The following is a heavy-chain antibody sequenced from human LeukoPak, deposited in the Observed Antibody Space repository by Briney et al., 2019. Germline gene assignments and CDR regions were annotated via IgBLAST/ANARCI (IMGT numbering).Heavy chain of an antibody. J-gene: IGHJ5*02. CDR2: IYYSGTT. Sequence: SETLSLTCSVAGGAIISSSYFLAWIRQTPGKLHQWIGSIYYSGTTYYKPSLKSRLTISVDTSKNHFSLKLRSVTAADTAVYYCAREIGGAADTWGQGTLVTVSS. V-gene: IGHV4-39*02. CDR1: GGAIISSSYF. D-gene: IGHD6-13*01. CDR3: AREIGGAADT.